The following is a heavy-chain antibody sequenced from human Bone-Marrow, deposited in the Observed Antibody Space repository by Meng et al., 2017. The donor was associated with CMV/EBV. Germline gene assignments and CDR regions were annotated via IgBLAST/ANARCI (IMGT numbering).Heavy chain of an antibody. Sequence: GGSLRLSCAASGFRFGDNAMAWIRQAPGKGPEWVSYIGGSATTMYYSDSVKGRFVISRDNAQNSLYLQMNSLRAEDTAVYYCARGEVVIAIWGQGTLVTVSS. J-gene: IGHJ4*02. CDR1: GFRFGDNA. CDR3: ARGEVVIAI. CDR2: IGGSATTM. V-gene: IGHV3-11*04. D-gene: IGHD2-21*01.